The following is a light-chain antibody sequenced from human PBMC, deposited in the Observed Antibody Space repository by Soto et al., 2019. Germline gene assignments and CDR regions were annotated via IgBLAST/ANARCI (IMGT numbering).Light chain of an antibody. V-gene: IGLV2-14*03. Sequence: QSALTQPASVSGSPGQSITISCTGTSSDIGGSNYVSWYQQHPGKAPKLMIYDVSDRPSGVSNRFSGSKSGNTASLTISGLQAEDEADYYCASYASSNTVLFGGGTKLTVL. J-gene: IGLJ2*01. CDR1: SSDIGGSNY. CDR2: DVS. CDR3: ASYASSNTVL.